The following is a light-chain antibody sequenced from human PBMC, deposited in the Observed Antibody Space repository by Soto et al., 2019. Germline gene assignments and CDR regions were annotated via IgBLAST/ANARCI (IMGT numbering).Light chain of an antibody. Sequence: DIQMTQSPSTLSASVGDRVTITCRASQSISNWLAWYQQKPGKAPKLLIYDASSLESGVPSRFSGSGSGTEFTLTISSLQPDDFATYYCQQYNSYSLTFGGGTKVVIK. V-gene: IGKV1-5*01. CDR2: DAS. CDR3: QQYNSYSLT. CDR1: QSISNW. J-gene: IGKJ4*01.